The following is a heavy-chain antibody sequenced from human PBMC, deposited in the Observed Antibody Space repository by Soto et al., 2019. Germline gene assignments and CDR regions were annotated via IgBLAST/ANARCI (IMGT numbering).Heavy chain of an antibody. CDR3: ARVVILVPTASTHYHYHMDV. CDR2: IIPIVGTG. J-gene: IGHJ6*02. Sequence: QVQLVQSGAEVRKPGSSVTVSCKASGGTFSNYAISWVRQAPGHGLEGMGGIIPIVGTGSYAQKFQGRVTITADEPTTTAYMELSSLRFEDTAVYYCARVVILVPTASTHYHYHMDVWGPWTTVTVSS. V-gene: IGHV1-69*01. D-gene: IGHD2-2*01. CDR1: GGTFSNYA.